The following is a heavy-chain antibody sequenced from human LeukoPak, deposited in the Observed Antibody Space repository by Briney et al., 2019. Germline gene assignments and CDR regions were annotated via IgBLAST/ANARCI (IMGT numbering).Heavy chain of an antibody. Sequence: PGGSLRLSCAASGFTFSSYAMTWVRQAPGRGLEWVSVISGSGGTTYYADSVKGRFTISRDSSKNTLYLQMNSLRAEDTAVYYCAKAGSSGWYYAFDIWGQGTMVTVSS. V-gene: IGHV3-23*01. CDR3: AKAGSSGWYYAFDI. J-gene: IGHJ3*02. CDR2: ISGSGGTT. D-gene: IGHD6-19*01. CDR1: GFTFSSYA.